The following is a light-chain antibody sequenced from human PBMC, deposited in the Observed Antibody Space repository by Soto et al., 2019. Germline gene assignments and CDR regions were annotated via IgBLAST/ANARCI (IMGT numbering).Light chain of an antibody. V-gene: IGKV3-11*01. Sequence: DIVLTQSPATLSLSPGERATLSCRAIHRVSSSLAWYQHKPGQAPRLLIYDVSNRATGTPGRFSGSGSGTDFKLTISSLEPVDFALYYCQMRSNGTIFTFGGGTKVEIK. CDR1: HRVSSS. CDR3: QMRSNGTIFT. CDR2: DVS. J-gene: IGKJ4*01.